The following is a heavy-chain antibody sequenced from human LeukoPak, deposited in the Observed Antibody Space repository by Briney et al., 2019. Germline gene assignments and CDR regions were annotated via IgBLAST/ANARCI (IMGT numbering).Heavy chain of an antibody. D-gene: IGHD6-19*01. CDR3: ARGDGSGWPLDK. Sequence: GGSLRLSCAASGFTFWVRQAPGKGLEWVAVILPDGSNSFYADSVKGRFTISRDNSKDTLFLQMSSLSREDTALYYCARGDGSGWPLDKWGQGTLVTVSS. V-gene: IGHV3-30-3*01. CDR2: ILPDGSNS. J-gene: IGHJ4*02. CDR1: GFTF.